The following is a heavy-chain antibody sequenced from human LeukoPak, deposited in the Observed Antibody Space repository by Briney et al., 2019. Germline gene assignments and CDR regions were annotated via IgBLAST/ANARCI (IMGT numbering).Heavy chain of an antibody. Sequence: GGSLRLSCAASGFSFSTYWMAWVRQAPGKGLEWVANINQDGSEKYYVDSVKGRFTISRDNAKNSLYLQMNSLRAEDTAVYYCARRFVSDVVPAAELDYWGQGTLVTVSS. D-gene: IGHD2-2*01. CDR3: ARRFVSDVVPAAELDY. J-gene: IGHJ4*02. V-gene: IGHV3-7*01. CDR2: INQDGSEK. CDR1: GFSFSTYW.